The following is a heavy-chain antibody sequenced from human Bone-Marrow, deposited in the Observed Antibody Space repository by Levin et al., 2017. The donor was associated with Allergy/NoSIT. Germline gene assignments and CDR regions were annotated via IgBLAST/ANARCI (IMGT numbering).Heavy chain of an antibody. CDR1: GYTFTGYY. CDR3: ARSLKNYDFWSGFRYGMDV. V-gene: IGHV1-2*04. D-gene: IGHD3-3*01. J-gene: IGHJ6*02. Sequence: GESLKISCKASGYTFTGYYMHWVRQAPGQGLEWMGWINPNSGGTNYAQKFQGWVTMTRDTSISTAYMELSRLRSDDTAVYYCARSLKNYDFWSGFRYGMDVWGQGTTVTVSS. CDR2: INPNSGGT.